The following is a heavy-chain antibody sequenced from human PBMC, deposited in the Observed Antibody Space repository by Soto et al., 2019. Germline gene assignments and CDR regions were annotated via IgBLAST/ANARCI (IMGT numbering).Heavy chain of an antibody. CDR2: ITAYNGNT. CDR1: GYTFTSYG. V-gene: IGHV1-18*01. J-gene: IGHJ5*02. CDR3: EGLHYPCGWFGP. Sequence: QVQLVQSGAEVKKPGASVKVSCKASGYTFTSYGISWVRQAPGQGLEWRGWITAYNGNTNYAQKLQGRVTMTTDSCSRNAYMELRIRKTDDQAVYCGEGLHYPCGWFGPWGQGTLVTVSS. D-gene: IGHD2-21*01.